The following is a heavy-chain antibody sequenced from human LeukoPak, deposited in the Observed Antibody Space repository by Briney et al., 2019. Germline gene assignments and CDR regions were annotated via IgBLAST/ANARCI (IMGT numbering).Heavy chain of an antibody. CDR1: GYSISSGHY. V-gene: IGHV4-38-2*02. CDR3: ARHGYIAVAGTVDY. J-gene: IGHJ4*02. CDR2: IYHSGNT. Sequence: PSETLSLTSTVSGYSISSGHYWGWVRQPPGKGLEWIGSIYHSGNTYCNPSLKSRDTISVDTSKNQFSLNLSSVTAADTAVYYCARHGYIAVAGTVDYWGQGTLITVSS. D-gene: IGHD6-19*01.